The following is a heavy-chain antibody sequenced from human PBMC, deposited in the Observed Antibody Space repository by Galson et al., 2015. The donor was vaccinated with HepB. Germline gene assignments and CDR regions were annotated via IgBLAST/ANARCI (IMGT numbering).Heavy chain of an antibody. Sequence: TLSLTCTVSGGSISSGGYYWSWIRQHPGNGLEWIGYIYYSGSTYYNPSLKSRVTISVDPSKNQFSLKLSSVTAADTAVYYCARGIVVVPAASFSYFDYWGQGTMVTVSS. CDR3: ARGIVVVPAASFSYFDY. CDR2: IYYSGST. D-gene: IGHD2-2*01. J-gene: IGHJ4*02. CDR1: GGSISSGGYY. V-gene: IGHV4-31*03.